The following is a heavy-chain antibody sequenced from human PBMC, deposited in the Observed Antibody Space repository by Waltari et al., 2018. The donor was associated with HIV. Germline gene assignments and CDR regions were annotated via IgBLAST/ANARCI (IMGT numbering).Heavy chain of an antibody. V-gene: IGHV6-1*01. CDR3: ARDEYSSSSVPIGAFDI. D-gene: IGHD6-6*01. CDR1: GDSFSSNSAA. Sequence: QVQLQQSGPGLVKPSPTLSLPCAIPGDSFSSNSAASNWIRQSPSRGLEWLGRTYYRSKWYNDYAVSVKSRITINPDTSKNQFSLQLNSVTPEDTAVYYCARDEYSSSSVPIGAFDIWGQGTMVTVSS. CDR2: TYYRSKWYN. J-gene: IGHJ3*02.